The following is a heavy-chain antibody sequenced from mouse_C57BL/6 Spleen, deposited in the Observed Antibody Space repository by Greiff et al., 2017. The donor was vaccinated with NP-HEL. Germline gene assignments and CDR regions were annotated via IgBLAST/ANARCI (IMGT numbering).Heavy chain of an antibody. J-gene: IGHJ3*01. V-gene: IGHV1-47*01. CDR3: ARRDYYGSSYDAWFAY. Sequence: QVQLQQSGAELVKPGASVKMSCKASGYTFTTYPIEWMKQNHGKSLEWIGNFHPYNDDTKYNEKFKGKATLTVEKPSSTVYLELSRLTSDDSAVYYCARRDYYGSSYDAWFAYWGQGTLVTVSA. D-gene: IGHD1-1*01. CDR2: FHPYNDDT. CDR1: GYTFTTYP.